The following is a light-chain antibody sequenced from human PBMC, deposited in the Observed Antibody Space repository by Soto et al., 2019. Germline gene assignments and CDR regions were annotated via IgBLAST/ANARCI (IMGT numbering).Light chain of an antibody. CDR2: EGS. V-gene: IGLV2-23*01. CDR3: CSYAGSSTVV. CDR1: SSDVGSYNL. Sequence: QSALTQPASVSGSPGQSITISCTGTSSDVGSYNLVSWYQQHPGKAPKLMIYEGSNRPSGVSNRFSCSKSGNTASLTISGLQAEDEADYYCCSYAGSSTVVFGGGTKVTVL. J-gene: IGLJ2*01.